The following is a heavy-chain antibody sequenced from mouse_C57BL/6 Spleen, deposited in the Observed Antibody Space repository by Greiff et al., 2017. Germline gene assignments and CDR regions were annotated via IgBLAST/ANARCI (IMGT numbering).Heavy chain of an antibody. CDR1: GYTFTSYT. J-gene: IGHJ3*01. Sequence: VQLQESGAELARPGASVKMSCKASGYTFTSYTMHWVKQRPGQGLEWLGYINPSSGYTKYNQKFKDKATLTADKSSSTAYMQLSSLTSEDSAVYYCARDYYGSALFAYWGQGTLVTVSA. CDR3: ARDYYGSALFAY. V-gene: IGHV1-4*01. D-gene: IGHD1-1*01. CDR2: INPSSGYT.